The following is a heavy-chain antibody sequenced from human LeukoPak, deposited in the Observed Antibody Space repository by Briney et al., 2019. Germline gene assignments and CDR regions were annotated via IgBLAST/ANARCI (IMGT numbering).Heavy chain of an antibody. V-gene: IGHV4-59*08. CDR1: GGSISSYY. J-gene: IGHJ4*02. CDR2: IYYSGST. D-gene: IGHD6-13*01. Sequence: SETLPLTCTVSGGSISSYYWSWIRQPPGKGLEWIGYIYYSGSTNYNPSLKSRVTISVDTSKNQFSLRLSSVTAADTAVYYCARHGFGYSRYYFDYWGQGTLVTVSS. CDR3: ARHGFGYSRYYFDY.